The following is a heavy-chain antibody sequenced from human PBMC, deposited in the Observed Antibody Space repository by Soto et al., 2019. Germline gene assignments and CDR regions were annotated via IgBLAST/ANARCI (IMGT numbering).Heavy chain of an antibody. D-gene: IGHD2-8*01. Sequence: EVQLVESGGGLVKPGESLRLSCTASGFAFSSSTMNWVRQAPGKGLEWVSSISSDSAYIYYAGSVKGRFTISRDNAKNSLFLQMNSLRAEDTAVYYCAKARDVLMVYASSIFDYWGQGTLVTVSS. J-gene: IGHJ4*02. CDR3: AKARDVLMVYASSIFDY. V-gene: IGHV3-21*04. CDR1: GFAFSSST. CDR2: ISSDSAYI.